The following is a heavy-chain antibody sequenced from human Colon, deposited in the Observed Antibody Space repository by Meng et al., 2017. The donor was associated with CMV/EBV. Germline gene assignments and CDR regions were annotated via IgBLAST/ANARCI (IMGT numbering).Heavy chain of an antibody. V-gene: IGHV3-11*01. Sequence: GESLRLSCAASGFTFNDYSMSWIRQAPGKGLEWISYISSSGRTIYYADSVRGRFTISRDNARNSLFLQMNTLSADDTAVYYCVRTPAAATGWFDPWGQGTLVTVSS. D-gene: IGHD6-13*01. CDR3: VRTPAAATGWFDP. CDR2: ISSSGRTI. CDR1: GFTFNDYS. J-gene: IGHJ5*02.